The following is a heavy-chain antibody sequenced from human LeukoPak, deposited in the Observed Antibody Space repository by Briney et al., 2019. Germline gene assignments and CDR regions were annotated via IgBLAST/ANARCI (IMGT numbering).Heavy chain of an antibody. CDR2: IFHSGST. J-gene: IGHJ4*02. D-gene: IGHD3-22*01. CDR1: GFSLTIGYF. V-gene: IGHV4-38-2*02. Sequence: SETLSLTCNVSGFSLTIGYFWGWIRQPPGKGLEWIGSIFHSGSTYFNPSLKSRVTISVDTSKNQFSLKLSSVTAADTAVYYCARVGSGYYYYFDYWGQGTLVTVSS. CDR3: ARVGSGYYYYFDY.